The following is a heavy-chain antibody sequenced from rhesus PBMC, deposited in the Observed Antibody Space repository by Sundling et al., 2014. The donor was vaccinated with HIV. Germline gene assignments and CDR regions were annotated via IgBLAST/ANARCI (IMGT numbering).Heavy chain of an antibody. CDR3: ARVRVKTGVITIPQFFDF. Sequence: QVQLQESGPGLVKPSETLSLTCAVSGGSISSYYWSWIRQPPGKGLEWIGDIHGNSGNTNYNPSLKSRVTISRDTSNKQLSLRLTSVTAADTAVYYCARVRVKTGVITIPQFFDFWGQGVLVTVSS. J-gene: IGHJ4*01. CDR1: GGSISSYY. CDR2: IHGNSGNT. D-gene: IGHD3-22*01. V-gene: IGHV4-147*01.